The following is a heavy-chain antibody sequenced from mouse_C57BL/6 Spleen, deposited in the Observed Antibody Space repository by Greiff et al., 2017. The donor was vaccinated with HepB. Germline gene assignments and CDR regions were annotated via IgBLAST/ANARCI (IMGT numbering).Heavy chain of an antibody. CDR1: GFTFSDYG. D-gene: IGHD2-3*01. CDR3: ARDDGYYPYWYFDV. CDR2: ISSGSSTI. J-gene: IGHJ1*03. V-gene: IGHV5-17*01. Sequence: EVMLVESGGGLVKPGGSLKLSCAASGFTFSDYGMHWVRQAPEKGLEWVAYISSGSSTIYYADTVKGRFTISRDNAKNTLFLQMTSLRSEDTAMYYCARDDGYYPYWYFDVWGTGTTVTVSS.